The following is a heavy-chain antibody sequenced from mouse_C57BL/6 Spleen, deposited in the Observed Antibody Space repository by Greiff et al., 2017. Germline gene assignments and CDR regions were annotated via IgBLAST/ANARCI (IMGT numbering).Heavy chain of an antibody. J-gene: IGHJ1*03. Sequence: VQLQESGAELVKPGASVKISCKASGYAFSSYWMNWVKQRPGKGLEWLGQIYPGDGDTNYNGKFKGKATLTADKSSSTAYMQLSSLTSEDSAVYFCARWSDYYGSSPTGYFDVWGTGTTVTVSS. V-gene: IGHV1-80*01. CDR1: GYAFSSYW. CDR3: ARWSDYYGSSPTGYFDV. CDR2: IYPGDGDT. D-gene: IGHD1-1*01.